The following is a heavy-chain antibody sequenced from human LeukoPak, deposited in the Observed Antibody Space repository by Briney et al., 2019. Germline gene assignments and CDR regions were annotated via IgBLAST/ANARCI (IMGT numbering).Heavy chain of an antibody. CDR2: IYYSGST. V-gene: IGHV4-30-4*08. Sequence: SQTLSLTCTVSGGSVSSGDYYWSWIRQPPGKGLEWIGYIYYSGSTYYNPSLQNRVTISVDTSKNQFSLKLSSVTAADTAVYYCAEVLYSYDSSGLGWFDPWGQGTLVTVSS. CDR1: GGSVSSGDYY. CDR3: AEVLYSYDSSGLGWFDP. D-gene: IGHD3-22*01. J-gene: IGHJ5*02.